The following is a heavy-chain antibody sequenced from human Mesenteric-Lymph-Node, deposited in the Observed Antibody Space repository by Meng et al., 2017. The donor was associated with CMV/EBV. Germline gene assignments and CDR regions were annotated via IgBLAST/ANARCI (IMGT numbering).Heavy chain of an antibody. CDR3: ARRLKSALVVPPAMYYYYGMDV. D-gene: IGHD2-2*01. V-gene: IGHV3-30-3*01. CDR2: ISDDGSNK. CDR1: GFTFSYYA. Sequence: GESLKISCAASGFTFSYYAMHWVRQAPGKGLEWLAVISDDGSNKYYADSVKGRFTISRDNSDNTLYLQMNSLRPEDTAVYYCARRLKSALVVPPAMYYYYGMDVWGQGTTVTVSS. J-gene: IGHJ6*02.